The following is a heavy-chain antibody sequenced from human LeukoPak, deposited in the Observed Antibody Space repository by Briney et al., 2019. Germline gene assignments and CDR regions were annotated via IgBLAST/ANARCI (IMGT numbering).Heavy chain of an antibody. J-gene: IGHJ3*01. CDR2: IGTGGHT. CDR1: GFTFSNYD. D-gene: IGHD5-24*01. V-gene: IGHV3-13*01. CDR3: TSGGLEAPCDV. Sequence: RPGGSLRLSCSASGFTFSNYDMHWVRQEKGKGLEWVSSIGTGGHTYYAPSVKGRFTISRENAKNSLYLQMNSLRAGDTAIYYCTSGGLEAPCDVWGQGTMVAVSS.